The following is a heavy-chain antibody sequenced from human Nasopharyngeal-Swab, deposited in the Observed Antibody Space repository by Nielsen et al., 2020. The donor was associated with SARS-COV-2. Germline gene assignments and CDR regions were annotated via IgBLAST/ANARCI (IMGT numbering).Heavy chain of an antibody. Sequence: SLKISCAASGFIFNDYAMHWVRQSPGKGLEWVAHISWNSGSIGYAASVRGRFTISRDNARKSLYLQLNGLRADDSALYYCAKDLTRGDFVTSNAFDIWGQGTVVTV. CDR3: AKDLTRGDFVTSNAFDI. CDR1: GFIFNDYA. J-gene: IGHJ3*02. CDR2: ISWNSGSI. V-gene: IGHV3-9*01. D-gene: IGHD2-21*02.